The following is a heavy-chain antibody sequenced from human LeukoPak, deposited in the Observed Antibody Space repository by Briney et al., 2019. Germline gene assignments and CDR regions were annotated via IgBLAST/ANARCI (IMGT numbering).Heavy chain of an antibody. CDR1: GFTVSSNF. J-gene: IGHJ6*03. CDR3: AKAYSSSDYYYMDV. CDR2: IYSGGST. D-gene: IGHD6-6*01. V-gene: IGHV3-66*01. Sequence: PGGSLRLSCAASGFTVSSNFMTWVRQAPGKGLEWVSIIYSGGSTYNADSVKGRFTISRDNSKNTLYLQMNSLRAEDTAVYYCAKAYSSSDYYYMDVWGKGTTVTVSS.